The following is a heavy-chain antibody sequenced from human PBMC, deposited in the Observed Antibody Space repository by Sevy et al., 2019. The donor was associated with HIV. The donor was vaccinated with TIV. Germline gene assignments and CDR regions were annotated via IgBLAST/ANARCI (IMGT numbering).Heavy chain of an antibody. Sequence: RGYLRLSCAASGFTFSSYAMSWVRQAPGKGLEWVSTISDSGGNTYYADSVKGRFTISRDNSKYTLYVQMNSLRAEDTAVYYCAKNLAALPDYYYGVVVWGQGTTVLVSS. CDR2: ISDSGGNT. J-gene: IGHJ6*02. CDR1: GFTFSSYA. V-gene: IGHV3-23*01. CDR3: AKNLAALPDYYYGVVV. D-gene: IGHD6-6*01.